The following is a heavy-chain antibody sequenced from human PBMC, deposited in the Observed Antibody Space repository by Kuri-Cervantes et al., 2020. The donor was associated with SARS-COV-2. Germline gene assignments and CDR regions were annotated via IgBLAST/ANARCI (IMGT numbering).Heavy chain of an antibody. Sequence: GESLKISCAASGFTFSSYSMNWVRQAPGKGLEWVSSISSSSSYIYYADSVKGRFTISRDNAKNSLYLQMNSLRAEDTAVYYCASEDSGSYFRGRGMFDPWGRGTLVTVSS. V-gene: IGHV3-21*01. CDR3: ASEDSGSYFRGRGMFDP. J-gene: IGHJ5*02. CDR2: ISSSSSYI. D-gene: IGHD1-26*01. CDR1: GFTFSSYS.